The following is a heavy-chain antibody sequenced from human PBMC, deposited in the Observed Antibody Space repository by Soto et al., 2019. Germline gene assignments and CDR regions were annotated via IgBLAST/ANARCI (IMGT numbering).Heavy chain of an antibody. CDR3: ATRRPSAFGVVRVYYYGMDV. CDR1: GYTFTSYD. J-gene: IGHJ6*02. CDR2: MNPNSGNT. V-gene: IGHV1-8*01. Sequence: ASVKVSCKASGYTFTSYDINWVRQATGQGLEWMGWMNPNSGNTGYAQKFQGRVTMTKNTSISTAYMELSSLRSEDTAVYYCATRRPSAFGVVRVYYYGMDVWGQGTTVTVSS. D-gene: IGHD3-3*01.